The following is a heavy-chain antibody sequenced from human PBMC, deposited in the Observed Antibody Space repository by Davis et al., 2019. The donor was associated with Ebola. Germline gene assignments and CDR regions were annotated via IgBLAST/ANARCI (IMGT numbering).Heavy chain of an antibody. J-gene: IGHJ6*02. CDR2: INPSGGST. V-gene: IGHV1-46*01. Sequence: ASVKVSCKASGYTLVSYYAHWVRQAPGQGLEWMGIINPSGGSTSYAQKFQGRVTMTRDTSTSTVYMELSSLRSEDTAVYYCAREPDWGLYYYYGMDVWGQGTTVTVSS. CDR3: AREPDWGLYYYYGMDV. CDR1: GYTLVSYY. D-gene: IGHD7-27*01.